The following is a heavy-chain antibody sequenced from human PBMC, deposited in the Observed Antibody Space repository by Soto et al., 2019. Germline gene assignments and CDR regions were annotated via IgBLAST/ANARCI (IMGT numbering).Heavy chain of an antibody. CDR2: IWYDGSNK. V-gene: IGHV3-33*01. CDR1: GFTFSSYG. CDR3: ARDMGGYADPDYFDY. J-gene: IGHJ4*02. D-gene: IGHD5-12*01. Sequence: QVQLVESGGGVVQPGRSLRLSCAASGFTFSSYGMHSVRQAPGKGLEWVAVIWYDGSNKYYADSVKGRFTISRDNSKNTLYLQMNSLRAEDTAVYYCARDMGGYADPDYFDYWGQGTLVTVSS.